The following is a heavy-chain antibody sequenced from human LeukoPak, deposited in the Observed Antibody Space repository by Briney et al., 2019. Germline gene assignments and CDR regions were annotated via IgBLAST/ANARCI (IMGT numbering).Heavy chain of an antibody. CDR1: GYTFSNYA. Sequence: GGSLRLSCAASGYTFSNYAIHWVRQAPGQGLEWVADIAYDGSDKYYADSVEGRFTISRDNSKNTLYLQMNSLRAEDTAVYYCARDQSYYDFWSGYLDYWGQGTLVTVSS. V-gene: IGHV3-30-3*01. D-gene: IGHD3-3*01. J-gene: IGHJ4*02. CDR2: IAYDGSDK. CDR3: ARDQSYYDFWSGYLDY.